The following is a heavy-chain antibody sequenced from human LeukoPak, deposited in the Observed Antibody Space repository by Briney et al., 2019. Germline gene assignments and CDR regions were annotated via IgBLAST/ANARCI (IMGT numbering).Heavy chain of an antibody. V-gene: IGHV3-23*01. CDR2: ISGSGGST. CDR3: AKDPYFSRFLEWTPSYYYGMDV. D-gene: IGHD3-3*01. J-gene: IGHJ6*02. Sequence: PAGGSLRLSCAASGFTFSNYAMSWVRQAPGKGLVWVSAISGSGGSTYYADSVKGRFTISRDNSKNTLYLQMNSLRAEDTAVYYCAKDPYFSRFLEWTPSYYYGMDVWGQGTTVTVSS. CDR1: GFTFSNYA.